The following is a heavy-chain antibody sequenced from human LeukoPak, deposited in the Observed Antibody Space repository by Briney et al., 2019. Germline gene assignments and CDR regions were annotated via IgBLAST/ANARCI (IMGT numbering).Heavy chain of an antibody. Sequence: ASETLSLTCAVYGGSFSGYYWSWIRQPPGKGLEWIGEINHSGSTNYNPSLKSRVTISVDTSKNQFSLKLSSVTAADTAVYYCARAGYSSSWYPVYYYYYMDVWGKGTTVTVSS. J-gene: IGHJ6*03. CDR2: INHSGST. CDR1: GGSFSGYY. CDR3: ARAGYSSSWYPVYYYYYMDV. V-gene: IGHV4-34*01. D-gene: IGHD6-13*01.